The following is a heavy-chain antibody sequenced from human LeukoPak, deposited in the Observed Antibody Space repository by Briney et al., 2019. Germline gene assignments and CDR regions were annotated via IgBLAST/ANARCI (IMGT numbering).Heavy chain of an antibody. CDR2: IYYSGST. D-gene: IGHD6-25*01. Sequence: SETLSLTCTVSGGSISSSSYYWGWIRQPPGKGLEWIGSIYYSGSTYYDPSLKSRVTISVDTSKNQFSLKLSSVTAADTAVYYCARLTGGYPIDYWGQGILVTVSS. J-gene: IGHJ4*02. V-gene: IGHV4-39*01. CDR1: GGSISSSSYY. CDR3: ARLTGGYPIDY.